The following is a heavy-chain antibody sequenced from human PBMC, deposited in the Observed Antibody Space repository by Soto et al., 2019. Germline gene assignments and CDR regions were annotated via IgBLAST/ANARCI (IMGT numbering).Heavy chain of an antibody. D-gene: IGHD2-2*01. V-gene: IGHV1-18*01. CDR2: ISLYSDGT. J-gene: IGHJ5*02. Sequence: QVQLVQSGGEVKRPGASVKVSCKTSGYTFSNYGITWVRQAPGQSLEWLGWISLYSDGTNYAQKFQGRVSMTTDTSTTTAYMEQRSLRSDDTAVYYCARVVPGAEAWFGPWGQGTLVTVSS. CDR3: ARVVPGAEAWFGP. CDR1: GYTFSNYG.